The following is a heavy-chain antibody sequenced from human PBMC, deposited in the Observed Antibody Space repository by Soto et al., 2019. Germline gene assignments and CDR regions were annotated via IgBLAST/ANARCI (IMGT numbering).Heavy chain of an antibody. J-gene: IGHJ6*02. D-gene: IGHD3-10*01. CDR2: IYDSGRT. CDR3: ARGTIPYYYYGMDV. V-gene: IGHV4-59*01. CDR1: GDSISSYY. Sequence: QVQLQESGPGLVKPSETLSLTCTVSGDSISSYYWTWIQQPPGEGLEWIGYIYDSGRTYYNPSLKSRVTISVDTSKNQFSLRLSSVSAADTAVYYCARGTIPYYYYGMDVWGQGATVTVSS.